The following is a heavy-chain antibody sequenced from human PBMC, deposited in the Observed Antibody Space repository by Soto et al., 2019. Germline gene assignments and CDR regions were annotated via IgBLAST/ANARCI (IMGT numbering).Heavy chain of an antibody. D-gene: IGHD3-10*02. CDR2: ISSNGGST. Sequence: GGSLRLSCSASGFTFSSYAMHWVRQAPGKGLEYVSAISSNGGSTYYADSVKGRFTISRDNSKNTLYLQMSSLRAEDTAVYYCVSLFWELLEGYYFDYWGQGTLVTVSS. CDR1: GFTFSSYA. V-gene: IGHV3-64D*06. CDR3: VSLFWELLEGYYFDY. J-gene: IGHJ4*02.